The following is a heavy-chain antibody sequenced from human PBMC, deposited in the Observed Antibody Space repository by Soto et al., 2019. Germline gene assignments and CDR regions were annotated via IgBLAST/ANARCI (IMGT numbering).Heavy chain of an antibody. CDR3: ARGGMSNYYGMDV. Sequence: ASETVSYQASGCTFTSYYMHWVRQAPGQGLEWMGIINPSGGSTSYAQKFQGRVTMTRDTSTSTVYMELSSLRSEDTAVYYCARGGMSNYYGMDVWGQGTTVTVSS. CDR1: GCTFTSYY. V-gene: IGHV1-46*01. J-gene: IGHJ6*02. CDR2: INPSGGST. D-gene: IGHD3-16*01.